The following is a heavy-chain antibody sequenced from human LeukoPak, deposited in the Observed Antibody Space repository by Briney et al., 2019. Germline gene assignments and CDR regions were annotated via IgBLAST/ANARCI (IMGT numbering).Heavy chain of an antibody. CDR2: IYPGDSDT. CDR3: ARHRAIGVRGVPWVGPNWFDP. Sequence: GESLKISCKGSGYSFTSYWIGWVRQMPGKGLEWMGIIYPGDSDTSYSPSFQDQVTISADKSISTTYLQWSSLKASDTAMYYCARHRAIGVRGVPWVGPNWFDPWGQGTLVTVSS. V-gene: IGHV5-51*01. J-gene: IGHJ5*02. D-gene: IGHD3-10*01. CDR1: GYSFTSYW.